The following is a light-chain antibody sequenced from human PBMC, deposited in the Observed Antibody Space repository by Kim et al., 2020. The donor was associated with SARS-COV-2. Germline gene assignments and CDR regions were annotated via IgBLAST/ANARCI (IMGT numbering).Light chain of an antibody. V-gene: IGKV1D-16*01. CDR2: AAS. Sequence: ASVGDRVTITCRASQGMNSWLAWYQQEPERAPKSLVFAASSLQRDVPARFSGSGSGTEFTLTISSLQPEDSSTYYCQQYHSYPWTFGQGTKVDIK. J-gene: IGKJ1*01. CDR1: QGMNSW. CDR3: QQYHSYPWT.